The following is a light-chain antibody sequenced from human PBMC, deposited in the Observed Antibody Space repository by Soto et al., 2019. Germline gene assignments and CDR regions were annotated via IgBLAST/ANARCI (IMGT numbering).Light chain of an antibody. V-gene: IGKV4-1*01. J-gene: IGKJ1*01. CDR2: WAS. CDR3: QQYYSSPPT. CDR1: HNILYSCDNKNY. Sequence: DIVLTQSPDSLAVSLRGRATINCKSSHNILYSCDNKNYLSWYQQRPGQPPKLLLYWASTRESGVPDRFSGSGSGTHFTLTITSLQAEDVAVYYCQQYYSSPPTFGQGTKVEIK.